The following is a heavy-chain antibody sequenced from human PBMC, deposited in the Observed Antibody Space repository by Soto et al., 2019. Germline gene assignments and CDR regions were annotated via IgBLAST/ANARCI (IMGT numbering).Heavy chain of an antibody. D-gene: IGHD5-12*01. Sequence: GGSLRLSCAASGFTFSNAWMSWVRQAPGKGLGWVGRIKSKTDGGTTDYAAPVKGRFTISRDDSKNTLYLQMNSLKTEDTAVYYCTTDAVKYSGYDWNRFDPWGQGTLVTVSS. V-gene: IGHV3-15*01. CDR1: GFTFSNAW. CDR2: IKSKTDGGTT. J-gene: IGHJ5*02. CDR3: TTDAVKYSGYDWNRFDP.